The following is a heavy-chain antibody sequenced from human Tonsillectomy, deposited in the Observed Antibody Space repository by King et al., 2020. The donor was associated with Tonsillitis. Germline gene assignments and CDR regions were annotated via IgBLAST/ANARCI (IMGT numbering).Heavy chain of an antibody. D-gene: IGHD2-21*02. V-gene: IGHV1-18*01. CDR2: ISVYNGNT. J-gene: IGHJ4*02. Sequence: QLVQSGAEVKKPGASVKVSCKASGYTFTNYDISWVRQAPGQGLEWMGWISVYNGNTNYAQKVQGRVTMTTDTSTRTAYMELRSLRSDDTAVYFCTRDLLGVTGSYTHLDYWGQGTLVTVSS. CDR1: GYTFTNYD. CDR3: TRDLLGVTGSYTHLDY.